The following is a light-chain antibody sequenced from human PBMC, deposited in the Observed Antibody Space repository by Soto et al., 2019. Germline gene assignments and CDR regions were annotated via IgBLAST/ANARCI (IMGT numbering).Light chain of an antibody. CDR3: TSYTSRATLV. CDR2: EVS. CDR1: TSDIGTYNY. J-gene: IGLJ2*01. V-gene: IGLV2-14*01. Sequence: QSALTQPASVSGSPGQSITISCTGATSDIGTYNYVSWYRHHPGKAPKLLIFEVSNRPSGVSHRISGSKSGNTASLTISGLQAEDEADYYCTSYTSRATLVFGGGTKLTVL.